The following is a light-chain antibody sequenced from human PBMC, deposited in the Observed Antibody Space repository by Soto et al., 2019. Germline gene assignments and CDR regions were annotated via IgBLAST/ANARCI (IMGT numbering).Light chain of an antibody. Sequence: QSALTLPASVSGSPGQSITISCTGTSSDVGGYNYVSWYQQHPGKAPKLMIYDVNNRPSGVSNRFSGSKSGNTASLTISGLQAEDEADYYCSSYTSRSTLIFGGGTKVTVL. V-gene: IGLV2-14*01. CDR1: SSDVGGYNY. CDR2: DVN. J-gene: IGLJ2*01. CDR3: SSYTSRSTLI.